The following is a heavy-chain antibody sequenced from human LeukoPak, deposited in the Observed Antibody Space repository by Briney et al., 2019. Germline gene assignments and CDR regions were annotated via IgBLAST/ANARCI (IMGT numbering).Heavy chain of an antibody. D-gene: IGHD2-21*02. J-gene: IGHJ3*02. CDR1: GFTFSDYY. CDR3: ATICGGDCYSADAFDI. V-gene: IGHV3-11*01. Sequence: GGSLRLSCAASGFTFSDYYMSWIRQAPGKGLEWVSYISGSGSTIYYADSVKGRFTISRDNAKNSLYLQMNSLRAEDTAVYYCATICGGDCYSADAFDIWGQGTMVTVSS. CDR2: ISGSGSTI.